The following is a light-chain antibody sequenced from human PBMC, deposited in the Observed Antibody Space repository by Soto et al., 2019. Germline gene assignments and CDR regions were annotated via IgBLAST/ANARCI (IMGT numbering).Light chain of an antibody. CDR3: QASDSSTANVV. J-gene: IGLJ2*01. V-gene: IGLV3-1*01. CDR2: QDS. CDR1: KLGDKN. Sequence: SYELTQPPSVSVSPGQTATITCSGDKLGDKNAWWYQQKPDQSPVLVIYQDSKRPSGIPERFSGSNSGNTATLTISGTQTMDEADYYCQASDSSTANVVFGGGTKLTVL.